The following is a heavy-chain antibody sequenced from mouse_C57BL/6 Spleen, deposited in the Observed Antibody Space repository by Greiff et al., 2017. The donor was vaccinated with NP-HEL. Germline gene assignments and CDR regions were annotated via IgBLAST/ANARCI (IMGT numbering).Heavy chain of an antibody. Sequence: QVQLQQPGAELVMPGASVKLSCKASGYTFTSYWMHWVKQRPGQGLEWIGEIDPSDSYTNYNQKFKGKSTLTVDKSSSTAYMQLSSLTSEDSAVYYCARKGYDYGRCFDYWGQGTTLTVSS. CDR3: ARKGYDYGRCFDY. D-gene: IGHD2-4*01. CDR2: IDPSDSYT. J-gene: IGHJ2*01. V-gene: IGHV1-69*01. CDR1: GYTFTSYW.